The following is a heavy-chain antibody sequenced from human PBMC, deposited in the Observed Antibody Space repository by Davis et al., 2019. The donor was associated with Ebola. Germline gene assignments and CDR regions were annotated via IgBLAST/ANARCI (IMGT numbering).Heavy chain of an antibody. J-gene: IGHJ5*02. CDR1: GYSFSTYS. D-gene: IGHD2-15*01. Sequence: GESLKISCAASGYSFSTYSMNWVRQAPGKGLEWVSYISHRGTLIYYADSVKGRFTISRDNAKNSLYLQMNSLRDEDTALYYCVRGVVVVAALGLAWHWFDPWGQGTLVTVSS. CDR2: ISHRGTLI. CDR3: VRGVVVVAALGLAWHWFDP. V-gene: IGHV3-48*02.